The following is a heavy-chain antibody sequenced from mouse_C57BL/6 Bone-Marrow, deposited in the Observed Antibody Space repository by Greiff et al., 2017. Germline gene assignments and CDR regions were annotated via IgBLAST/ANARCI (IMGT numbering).Heavy chain of an antibody. V-gene: IGHV1-50*01. CDR2: IDPSDSYT. CDR1: GYTFTSYW. J-gene: IGHJ2*01. CDR3: AREGTTVVAGDFDY. D-gene: IGHD1-1*01. Sequence: QVQLQQPGAELVKPGASVKLSCKASGYTFTSYWMQWVKQRPGQGLEWIGEIDPSDSYTNYNHKFKGKATLTVDTSSSTAYMQLSSLTSEDSAVYYCAREGTTVVAGDFDYWGQGTTLTVSS.